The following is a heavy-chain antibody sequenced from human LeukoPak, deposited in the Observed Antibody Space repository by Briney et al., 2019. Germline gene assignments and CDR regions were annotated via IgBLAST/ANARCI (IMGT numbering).Heavy chain of an antibody. CDR1: GVSISSSNNF. CDR3: ARHEEEDGYNAKTFDF. CDR2: MHYRGTT. J-gene: IGHJ4*02. Sequence: SETLSLTCTVSGVSISSSNNFWGWIRQPPGKGLGWIGSMHYRGTTYHIPSLKSRVTISVDTSKNQFSLKLSSVTAADTAVYYCARHEEEDGYNAKTFDFWGQGTLVTVSS. D-gene: IGHD5-24*01. V-gene: IGHV4-39*01.